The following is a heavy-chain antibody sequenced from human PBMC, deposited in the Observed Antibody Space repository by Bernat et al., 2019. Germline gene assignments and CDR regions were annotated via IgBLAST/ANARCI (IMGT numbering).Heavy chain of an antibody. CDR1: GFTFSSYA. D-gene: IGHD1-26*01. V-gene: IGHV3-23*01. CDR3: AGANRGCYADY. J-gene: IGHJ4*02. Sequence: EVQLLESGGGLVQPGGSLRLSCAASGFTFSSYAMSWVRQAPGKGLERASASSGGGGSTYYADSVKGRLTISRDNSKNTLYLQMNSLRAGDTAVYYWAGANRGCYADYWGQGTLVTVSS. CDR2: SSGGGGST.